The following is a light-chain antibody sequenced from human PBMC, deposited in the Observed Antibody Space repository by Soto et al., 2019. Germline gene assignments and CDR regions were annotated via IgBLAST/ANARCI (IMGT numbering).Light chain of an antibody. V-gene: IGLV7-43*01. CDR3: LPLSGGVVV. CDR2: STN. CDR1: TGAVTSGYY. J-gene: IGLJ2*01. Sequence: QAVVTQEPSLTVSPGGTVTLTCASSTGAVTSGYYAGWLQQKPGQAPRALIYSTNNKHSWTPARFSGSLLGGKAALTLSGVQPEEEAAYYCLPLSGGVVVFGGGTKLTVL.